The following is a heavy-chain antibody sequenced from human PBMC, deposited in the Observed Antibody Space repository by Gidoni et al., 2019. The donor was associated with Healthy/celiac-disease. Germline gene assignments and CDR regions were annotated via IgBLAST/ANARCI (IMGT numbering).Heavy chain of an antibody. V-gene: IGHV2-5*02. CDR2: IYWDDDK. D-gene: IGHD3-22*01. Sequence: QITLKESGPTLVKPTQTLTLTCTFSGFSLSTSGVGVGWIRQPPGKALEWLALIYWDDDKRYSPSLKSRLTITKDTSKNQVVLTMTNMDPVDTATYYCARADYYDSSGYYYAREYYFDYWGQGTLVTVSS. CDR3: ARADYYDSSGYYYAREYYFDY. J-gene: IGHJ4*02. CDR1: GFSLSTSGVG.